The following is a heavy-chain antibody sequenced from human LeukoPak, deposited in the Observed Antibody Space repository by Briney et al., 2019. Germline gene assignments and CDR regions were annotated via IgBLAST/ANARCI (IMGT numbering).Heavy chain of an antibody. V-gene: IGHV3-23*01. Sequence: PGGSLRLSCAASGFTFSGYAMSWVRQAPGKGLQWVSAISGRGGTSYFADSVKGRFTISRDNSKNTLYLQMSSLRAEDTALYYCARAVPSGYYYFDYWGQGTLATVSS. CDR2: ISGRGGTS. CDR3: ARAVPSGYYYFDY. CDR1: GFTFSGYA. D-gene: IGHD3-3*01. J-gene: IGHJ4*02.